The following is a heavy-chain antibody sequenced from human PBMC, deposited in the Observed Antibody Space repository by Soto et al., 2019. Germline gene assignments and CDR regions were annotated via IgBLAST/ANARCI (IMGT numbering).Heavy chain of an antibody. CDR1: GDSFSTYT. CDR3: AVTSGFYSNWLDP. D-gene: IGHD5-12*01. V-gene: IGHV1-69*12. J-gene: IGHJ5*02. Sequence: QVQLVQSGAEVKMPGSSVRVSCKASGDSFSTYTFSWVRQAPGQGFEWMGGITPIFGTVNYAQQFRGRVTSTADGSTRTLDMDLSSLRSEDTAVYYCAVTSGFYSNWLDPWGQGTLVTVSP. CDR2: ITPIFGTV.